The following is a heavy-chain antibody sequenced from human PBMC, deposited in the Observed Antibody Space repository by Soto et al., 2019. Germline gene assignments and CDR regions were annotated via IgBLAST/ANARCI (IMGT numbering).Heavy chain of an antibody. Sequence: QVQLQESGPGLLKPSETLSLTCTVSGGSFSSPSYNWGWVRQPPGKGPEWIGSFFYGGRTHYIPSLKSRLAISVDTARSQVSLILTSVTAADTAVYYCTTVASTHFDSWGQGALVTVSS. CDR1: GGSFSSPSYN. J-gene: IGHJ4*02. V-gene: IGHV4-39*01. CDR3: TTVASTHFDS. D-gene: IGHD4-17*01. CDR2: FFYGGRT.